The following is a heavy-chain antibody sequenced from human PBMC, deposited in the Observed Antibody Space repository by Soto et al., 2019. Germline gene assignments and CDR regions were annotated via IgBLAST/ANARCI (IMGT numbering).Heavy chain of an antibody. CDR2: INHSGST. Sequence: PSETLSLTCAVCGGSFSGYYWTWIRQPPGTGLEWIGEINHSGSTNYNPSLKSRVTISVDTSKNQFSLKLTSVTAADTAVYYCAKDPKAGPPYYFDYWGQGSLVTVSS. D-gene: IGHD6-13*01. CDR3: AKDPKAGPPYYFDY. V-gene: IGHV4-34*01. J-gene: IGHJ4*02. CDR1: GGSFSGYY.